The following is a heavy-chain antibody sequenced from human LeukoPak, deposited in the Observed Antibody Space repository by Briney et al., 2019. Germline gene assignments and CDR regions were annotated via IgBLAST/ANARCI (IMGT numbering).Heavy chain of an antibody. CDR3: ARDRQWLSRLDY. V-gene: IGHV1-3*01. CDR1: GYTFTSYA. D-gene: IGHD6-19*01. J-gene: IGHJ4*02. Sequence: ASVKVSCKASGYTFTSYAMHWVHQAPGQRLEWMGWINAGNGNTKYSQKFQGRVTITRDTSASTAYMELSSLRSEDTAVYYCARDRQWLSRLDYWGQGTLVTVSS. CDR2: INAGNGNT.